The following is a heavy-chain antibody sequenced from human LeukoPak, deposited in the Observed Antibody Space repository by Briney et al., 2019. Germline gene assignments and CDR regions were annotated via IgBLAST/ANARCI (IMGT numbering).Heavy chain of an antibody. J-gene: IGHJ4*02. D-gene: IGHD6-13*01. CDR2: ISWNSGSI. CDR1: GFTFDDYA. Sequence: GGSLRLSCAAPGFTFDDYAMHWVRQAPGKGLEWVSGISWNSGSIGYADSVKGRFTISRDNAKNSLYLQMNSLRAEDTALYYCAKGVYSSSWYRADYWGQGTLVTVSS. CDR3: AKGVYSSSWYRADY. V-gene: IGHV3-9*01.